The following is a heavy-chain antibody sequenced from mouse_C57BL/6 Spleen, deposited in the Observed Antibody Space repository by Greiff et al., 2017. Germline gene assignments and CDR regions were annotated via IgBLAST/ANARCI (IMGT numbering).Heavy chain of an antibody. V-gene: IGHV3-1*01. J-gene: IGHJ2*01. CDR1: GYSITSGYD. CDR2: ISYSGST. CDR3: ARGGGPYYFDY. Sequence: VQLQQSGPGMVKPSQSLSLTCTVTGYSITSGYDWHWIRHFPGNNLEWMGYISYSGSTNYNPSLKSRISITHDTSKNHFFLKLNSVTTEDTATYYCARGGGPYYFDYWGQGTTLTVSS.